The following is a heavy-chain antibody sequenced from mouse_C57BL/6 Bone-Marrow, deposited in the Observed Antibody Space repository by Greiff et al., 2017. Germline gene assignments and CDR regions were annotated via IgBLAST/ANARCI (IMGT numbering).Heavy chain of an antibody. CDR1: GYTFTSYG. J-gene: IGHJ3*01. D-gene: IGHD1-1*01. Sequence: QVQLQQSGAELARPGASVKLSCKASGYTFTSYGISWVKQRTGQGLEWIGEIYPRSGNTYYNEKFKGKATLTADKSSSTPYMGLRSLTSEDSAVYFCARSEYYGSNFAYWGQGTLVTVSA. V-gene: IGHV1-81*01. CDR3: ARSEYYGSNFAY. CDR2: IYPRSGNT.